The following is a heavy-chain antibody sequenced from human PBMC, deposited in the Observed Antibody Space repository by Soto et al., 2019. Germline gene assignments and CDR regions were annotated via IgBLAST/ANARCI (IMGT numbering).Heavy chain of an antibody. J-gene: IGHJ3*02. CDR1: GFTFSSYG. CDR3: AKDTACEI. V-gene: IGHV3-30*18. CDR2: ISYDGSNK. Sequence: QVQLVESGGGVVQPGRSLRLSCAASGFTFSSYGMHWVRQAPGKGLEWVAVISYDGSNKYYADSVKGRFTISRDNSKNTLYLQMNSLRAEDTAVYYWAKDTACEIWGQVTMVTVSS.